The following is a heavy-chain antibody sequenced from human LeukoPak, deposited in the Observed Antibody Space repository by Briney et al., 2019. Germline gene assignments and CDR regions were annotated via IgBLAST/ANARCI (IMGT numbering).Heavy chain of an antibody. J-gene: IGHJ6*03. V-gene: IGHV4-34*01. D-gene: IGHD4-11*01. CDR1: GGSFSGYY. CDR2: INHSGST. CDR3: ARGTVTTWYYYYYYYMDV. Sequence: SETLSLTCAVYGGSFSGYYWSWVRQPPGKGLEWIGEINHSGSTNYNPSLKSRVTISVDTSKNQFSLKLSSVTAADTAVYYCARGTVTTWYYYYYYYMDVWGKGTTVTVSS.